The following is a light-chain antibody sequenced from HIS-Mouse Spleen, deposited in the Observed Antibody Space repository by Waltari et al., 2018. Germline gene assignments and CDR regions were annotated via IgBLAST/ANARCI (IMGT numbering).Light chain of an antibody. Sequence: SYELTQPPSVSVSPGQTARITCSGDALPKKYAYWYQQKSGQAPVMVIEKESKRPSGIPERFSGSRSGTMATLTISGAQVEDEADYYCYSTDSSGNHRVFGGGTKLTVL. J-gene: IGLJ2*01. CDR2: KES. V-gene: IGLV3-10*01. CDR1: ALPKKY. CDR3: YSTDSSGNHRV.